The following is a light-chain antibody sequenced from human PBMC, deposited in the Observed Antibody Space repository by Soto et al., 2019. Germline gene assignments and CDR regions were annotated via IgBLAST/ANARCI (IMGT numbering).Light chain of an antibody. CDR3: SSFTNTYSYV. CDR2: DVN. J-gene: IGLJ1*01. CDR1: SGDVGAHDF. V-gene: IGLV2-14*01. Sequence: QSALTQPASVSGSPGQSITISCTGTSGDVGAHDFVSWYQHHPGKAPRLVIYDVNRWPAGASNRFSGSKSGSTASLTISTLQAEDEADYYCSSFTNTYSYVFGTGTKVTVL.